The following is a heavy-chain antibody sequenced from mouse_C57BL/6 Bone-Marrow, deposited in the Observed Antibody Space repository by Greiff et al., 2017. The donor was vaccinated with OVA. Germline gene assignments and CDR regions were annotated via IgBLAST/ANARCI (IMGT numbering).Heavy chain of an antibody. Sequence: QVQLQQPGAELVMPGASVKLSCKASGYTFTSYWMHWVKQRPGQGLEWIGEIDPSDSYTNYNQKFKGKATLTVDTSSSTAYMQLSSLTSEDSAVYYCARSATTVVATRAMDYWGQGTSVTVSS. CDR2: IDPSDSYT. CDR1: GYTFTSYW. J-gene: IGHJ4*01. D-gene: IGHD1-1*01. CDR3: ARSATTVVATRAMDY. V-gene: IGHV1-69*01.